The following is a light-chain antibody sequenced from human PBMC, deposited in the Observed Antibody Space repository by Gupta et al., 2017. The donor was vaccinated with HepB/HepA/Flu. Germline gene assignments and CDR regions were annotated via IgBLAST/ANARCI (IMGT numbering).Light chain of an antibody. CDR1: QSVSSSS. CDR3: QQYGSSPLFT. J-gene: IGKJ3*01. V-gene: IGKV3-20*01. Sequence: DIVLTQSPGTLSLSPGERATLFCRASQSVSSSSLAWYQQKPGQSPRLLIYGASSRATGIPDRFSGSGSGTDFTLTINRREPEDFAVYYCQQYGSSPLFTFGHGTKVDIK. CDR2: GAS.